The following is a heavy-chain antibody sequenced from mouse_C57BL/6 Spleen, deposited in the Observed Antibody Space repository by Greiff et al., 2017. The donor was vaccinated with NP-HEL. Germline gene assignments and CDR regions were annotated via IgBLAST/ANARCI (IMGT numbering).Heavy chain of an antibody. CDR1: GYTFTSYW. V-gene: IGHV1-52*01. CDR3: ARVPYYGNPYYFDY. CDR2: IDPSDSET. J-gene: IGHJ2*01. D-gene: IGHD2-10*01. Sequence: QVQLKQPGAELVRPGSSVKLSCKASGYTFTSYWMHWVKQRPIQGLEWIGNIDPSDSETHYNQKFKDKATLTVDKSSSTAYMQLSSLTSEDSAVYYCARVPYYGNPYYFDYGGQGTTLTVSS.